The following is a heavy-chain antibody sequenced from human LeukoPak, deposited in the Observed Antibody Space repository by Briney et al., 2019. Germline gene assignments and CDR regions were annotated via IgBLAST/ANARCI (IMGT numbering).Heavy chain of an antibody. Sequence: GASVKVSCKTSGYTFAAYGINWVRQAPGQGLEWMGRITTYNDKANYAQKFQGRVILTTDTSTNTAFMELRSLRSDDTAIYFCARDLRGNVHFDYWGQGTLVTVSS. D-gene: IGHD1-1*01. CDR2: ITTYNDKA. J-gene: IGHJ4*02. V-gene: IGHV1-18*01. CDR3: ARDLRGNVHFDY. CDR1: GYTFAAYG.